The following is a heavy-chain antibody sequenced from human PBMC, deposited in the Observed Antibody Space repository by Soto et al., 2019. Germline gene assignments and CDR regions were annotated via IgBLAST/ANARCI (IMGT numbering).Heavy chain of an antibody. CDR1: GFTFSSYA. J-gene: IGHJ3*02. V-gene: IGHV3-23*01. CDR3: AKDPLLYDYIWGSYRENAFDI. Sequence: EVQLLESGGGLVLPGGSLRLSCAASGFTFSSYAMSWVRQAPGKGLEWVSAISGSGGSTYYADSVKGRFTISRDNSKNTLYLQMNSLRAEDTAVYYCAKDPLLYDYIWGSYRENAFDIWGQGTMVTVSS. CDR2: ISGSGGST. D-gene: IGHD3-16*02.